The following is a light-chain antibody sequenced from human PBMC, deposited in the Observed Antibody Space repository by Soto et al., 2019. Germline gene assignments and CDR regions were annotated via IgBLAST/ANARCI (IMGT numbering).Light chain of an antibody. J-gene: IGLJ3*02. CDR1: GSDIGGNNF. V-gene: IGLV2-14*01. CDR2: DVT. Sequence: QSALTQPASVSGSPGQSITISCTGTGSDIGGNNFASWYQHHPANAPKLMIYDVTNRPPGLSDRFSGSKSGNTAYLTISGLQAEDEADYYCSSYTTSSTLVFGGGTKLTVL. CDR3: SSYTTSSTLV.